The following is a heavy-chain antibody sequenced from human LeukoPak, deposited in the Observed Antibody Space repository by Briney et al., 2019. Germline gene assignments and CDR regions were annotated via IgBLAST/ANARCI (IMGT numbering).Heavy chain of an antibody. V-gene: IGHV3-30*03. CDR2: ISYDGSDL. Sequence: GGSLRLSCAASGFTFSSYAMSWVRQAPGKGLEWVAVISYDGSDLYYADSVKGRFTISRDNSKNTLYLQMNSLRAEDTAVYYCARDADSYGSTYYFDYWGQGTLVTVSS. CDR1: GFTFSSYA. CDR3: ARDADSYGSTYYFDY. D-gene: IGHD5-18*01. J-gene: IGHJ4*02.